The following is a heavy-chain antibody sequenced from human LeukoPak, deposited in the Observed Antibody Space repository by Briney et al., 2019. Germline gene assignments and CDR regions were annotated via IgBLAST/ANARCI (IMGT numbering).Heavy chain of an antibody. V-gene: IGHV3-23*01. D-gene: IGHD4-17*01. CDR3: ARDLFGDYLIDY. J-gene: IGHJ4*02. CDR1: GFTFSSYA. Sequence: GGSLRLSCAASGFTFSSYAMSWVRQAPGKGLEWVSVISGNSISTYYADSVKGRFIISRDNSKNTLYLQMNSLRAEDTAVYYCARDLFGDYLIDYWGQGTLVTVSS. CDR2: ISGNSIST.